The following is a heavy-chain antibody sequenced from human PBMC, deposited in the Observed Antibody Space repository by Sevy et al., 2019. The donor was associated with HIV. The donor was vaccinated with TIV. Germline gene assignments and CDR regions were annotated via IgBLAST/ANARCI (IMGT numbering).Heavy chain of an antibody. CDR2: XXYGGST. CDR3: ARDDFGFS. V-gene: IGHV4-39*01. CDR1: GGXISSTTAY. D-gene: IGHD4-17*01. J-gene: IGHJ1*01. Sequence: SETLSLTCAVSGGXISSTTAYXGWIRQXXGKGVEGXGSXXYGGSTYYTASLKSRVTISVDTSKNRFSLKLNSVTAADXAVYYCARDDFGFSWGQGTLVTVSS.